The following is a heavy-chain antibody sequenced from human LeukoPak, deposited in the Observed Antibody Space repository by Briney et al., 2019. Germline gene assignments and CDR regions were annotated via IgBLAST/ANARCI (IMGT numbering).Heavy chain of an antibody. D-gene: IGHD2-21*02. CDR3: ARYYCSGDCQGFDY. CDR1: GGSTSRYY. Sequence: SETLSLTCTVSGGSTSRYYWSWIRQPPGKGLEWIGYIYYSGSSNYNPSLKSRVTMSVDTSKNQFSLKLTSVTAADTAVYYCARYYCSGDCQGFDYWGQGTLVTVSS. V-gene: IGHV4-59*01. J-gene: IGHJ4*02. CDR2: IYYSGSS.